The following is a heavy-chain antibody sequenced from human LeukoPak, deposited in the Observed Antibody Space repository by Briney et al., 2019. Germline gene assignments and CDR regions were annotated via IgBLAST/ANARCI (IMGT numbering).Heavy chain of an antibody. V-gene: IGHV3-66*01. J-gene: IGHJ4*02. CDR2: IYNTGST. CDR1: GFTVSSNY. CDR3: ARFIIPSDDYGDYGLDY. D-gene: IGHD4-17*01. Sequence: GGSLRLSCAASGFTVSSNYMSWVRQAPGKGLEWVSVIYNTGSTYYADSVKGRFTISRDNSKNTLYLQMNSLRAEDTAVYYCARFIIPSDDYGDYGLDYWGQGTLVTVSS.